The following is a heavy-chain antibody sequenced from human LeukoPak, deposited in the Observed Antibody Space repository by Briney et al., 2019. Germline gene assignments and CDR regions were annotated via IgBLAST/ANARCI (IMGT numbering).Heavy chain of an antibody. CDR2: ISYDGSNK. J-gene: IGHJ4*02. CDR3: AKVFSGDFDY. V-gene: IGHV3-30-3*01. D-gene: IGHD6-25*01. CDR1: GFTFSSYA. Sequence: GGSLRLSCAASGFTFSSYAMHWVRQAPGKGLEWVAVISYDGSNKYYADSVKGRFTISRDNSKNTLYLQMNSLRAEDTAVYYCAKVFSGDFDYWGQGTPVTVSS.